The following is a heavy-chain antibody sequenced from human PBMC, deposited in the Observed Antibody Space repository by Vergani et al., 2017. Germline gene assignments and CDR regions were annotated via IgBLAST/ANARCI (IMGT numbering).Heavy chain of an antibody. Sequence: EVQLVESGGGLVQPGGSLRLSCSASGFTFSSYAMHWVRQGPGKGLEYVSAISSNGGSTYYADSVKGRFTISRDNSKNTLYLQMSSLRAEDTAVYYCVKVPMVRGEAGFDYWGQGTLVTVSS. CDR2: ISSNGGST. D-gene: IGHD3-10*01. J-gene: IGHJ4*02. V-gene: IGHV3-64D*06. CDR1: GFTFSSYA. CDR3: VKVPMVRGEAGFDY.